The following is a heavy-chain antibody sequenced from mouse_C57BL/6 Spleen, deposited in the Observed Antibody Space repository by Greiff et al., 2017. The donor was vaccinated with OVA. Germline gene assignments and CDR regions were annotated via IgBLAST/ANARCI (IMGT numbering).Heavy chain of an antibody. CDR3: TRYDGSYAMDY. D-gene: IGHD2-12*01. CDR1: GFTFSDAW. J-gene: IGHJ4*01. V-gene: IGHV6-6*01. CDR2: IRNKANNHAT. Sequence: EVQVVESGGGLVQPGGSMKLSCAASGFTFSDAWMDWVRQSPEKGLEWVAEIRNKANNHATYYAESVKGRFTISRDDSKSSVYLKMNSLRAEDTGIYYCTRYDGSYAMDYWGQGTSVTVSS.